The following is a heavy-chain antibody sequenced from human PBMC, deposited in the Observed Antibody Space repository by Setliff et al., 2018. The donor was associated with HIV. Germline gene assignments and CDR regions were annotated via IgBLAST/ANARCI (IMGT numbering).Heavy chain of an antibody. CDR3: ATSPLGYCSGGSCSHYFDY. V-gene: IGHV5-51*01. CDR2: IYPGDSDT. Sequence: GESLKISCKGSGYTFTSYWIAWVRQMPGKGLECIGIIYPGDSDTRYSPSFQGHVTISADKSISTAYLQWSSLKASDTAMYYCATSPLGYCSGGSCSHYFDYWGPGTLVTVSS. D-gene: IGHD2-15*01. CDR1: GYTFTSYW. J-gene: IGHJ4*02.